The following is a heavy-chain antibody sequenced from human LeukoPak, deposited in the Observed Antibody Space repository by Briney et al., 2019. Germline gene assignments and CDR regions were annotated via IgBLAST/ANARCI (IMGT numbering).Heavy chain of an antibody. CDR3: ARDHYGSGSSLTGMDV. CDR1: GFRFSSHV. CDR2: ISYDGSNK. Sequence: PGRSLRLSCEASGFRFSSHVIHWVRQAPGKGLEWVAMISYDGSNKYYGDSVKGRFTISRDNYKNTLYVQMNSLRPEDTAVHYCARDHYGSGSSLTGMDVWGQGTTVTVSS. V-gene: IGHV3-30*03. J-gene: IGHJ6*02. D-gene: IGHD3-10*01.